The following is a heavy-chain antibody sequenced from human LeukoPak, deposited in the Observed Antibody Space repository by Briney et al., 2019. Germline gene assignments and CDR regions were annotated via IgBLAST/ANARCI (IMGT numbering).Heavy chain of an antibody. V-gene: IGHV4-38-2*01. CDR1: GYSISSDNY. D-gene: IGHD3-22*01. Sequence: PSETLSLTCAVSGYSISSDNYWVWIRQPPGQGLEWTGGIYHSGSTYYNPSLKSRVTMSVDTAKNQFSLKLSSVTAADTAVYYCARAPRDSSSSNYMRRFDYWGQGTLVTVSS. J-gene: IGHJ4*02. CDR2: IYHSGST. CDR3: ARAPRDSSSSNYMRRFDY.